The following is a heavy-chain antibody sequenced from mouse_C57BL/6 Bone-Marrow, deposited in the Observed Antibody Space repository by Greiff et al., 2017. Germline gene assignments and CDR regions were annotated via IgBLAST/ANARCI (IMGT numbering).Heavy chain of an antibody. Sequence: EVQVVESGGDLVKPGGSLKLSCAASGFTFSSYGMSWVRQTPDKRLEWVATISSGGSYTYYPDSVKGRFTISRDNAKNTLYLQMSSLKSEDTAMYYCARQGYYYGCRTWFAYWGQGTLVTVSA. CDR2: ISSGGSYT. CDR3: ARQGYYYGCRTWFAY. J-gene: IGHJ3*01. D-gene: IGHD1-1*01. V-gene: IGHV5-6*01. CDR1: GFTFSSYG.